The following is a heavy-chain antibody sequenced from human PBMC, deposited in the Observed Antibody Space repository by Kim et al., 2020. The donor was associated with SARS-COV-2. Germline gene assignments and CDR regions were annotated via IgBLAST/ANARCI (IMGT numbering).Heavy chain of an antibody. CDR2: INLSVGDT. Sequence: ASVKVSCKASGYSFTSYYFHWVRQAPGQGLEWMGFINLSVGDTTYAQQFQGRLAMTRDTSTSTVFLEVSSLRSEDTAVYYCAVLSGSLFVYWGQGTQVTVSS. J-gene: IGHJ4*02. CDR1: GYSFTSYY. V-gene: IGHV1-46*01. CDR3: AVLSGSLFVY. D-gene: IGHD3-10*01.